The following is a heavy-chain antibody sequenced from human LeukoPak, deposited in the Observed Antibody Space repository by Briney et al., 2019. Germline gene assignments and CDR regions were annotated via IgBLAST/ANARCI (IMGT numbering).Heavy chain of an antibody. CDR3: ARGGDIVGDIRSAFDI. CDR2: ISTGGTT. D-gene: IGHD1-26*01. J-gene: IGHJ3*02. V-gene: IGHV3-53*01. Sequence: GGSLRLSCAASGFTVNSNYMSWVRQAPGKGLEWVSVISTGGTTYYADSVKGRFTISRDNYKSTLYLQMNSLRAEDTALYYCARGGDIVGDIRSAFDIWGPGTLVTVSS. CDR1: GFTVNSNY.